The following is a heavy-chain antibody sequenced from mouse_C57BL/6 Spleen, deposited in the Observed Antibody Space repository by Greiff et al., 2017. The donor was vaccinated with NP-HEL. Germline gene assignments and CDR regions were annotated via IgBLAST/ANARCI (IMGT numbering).Heavy chain of an antibody. CDR2: IYPGDGDT. Sequence: VKLMESGPELVKPGASVKISCKASGYAFSSSWMNWVKQRPGKGLEWIGRIYPGDGDTNYNGKFKGKATLTADKSSSTAYMQLSSLTSEDSAVYFCARSYSFDYWGQGTTLTVSS. CDR1: GYAFSSSW. J-gene: IGHJ2*01. V-gene: IGHV1-82*01. CDR3: ARSYSFDY.